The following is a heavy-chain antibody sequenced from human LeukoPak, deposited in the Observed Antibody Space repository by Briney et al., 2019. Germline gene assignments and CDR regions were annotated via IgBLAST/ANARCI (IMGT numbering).Heavy chain of an antibody. CDR1: GFTFSSYG. V-gene: IGHV3-30*18. J-gene: IGHJ4*02. D-gene: IGHD1-20*01. CDR2: ISYDGSNK. Sequence: GGSLRLSCAASGFTFSSYGMHWVRQAPGKGLEWVAVISYDGSNKYYADSVKGRFTISRDNSKNTLYLQMNSLRAEDTAVYYCAKAVRITGTTGHYWGQGTLVTVSS. CDR3: AKAVRITGTTGHY.